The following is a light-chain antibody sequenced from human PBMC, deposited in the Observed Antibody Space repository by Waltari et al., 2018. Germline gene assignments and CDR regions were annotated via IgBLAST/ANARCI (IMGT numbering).Light chain of an antibody. Sequence: EIVLTQSPGTLSLSPGERAALSCRSSQSVSSNYLAWYQQKPGQAPRLLIYGASCRATGIPDRFSGSGSGTDFILSISRLEAEDFAVYYCQQYGTSPRTFGQGTKLEIK. V-gene: IGKV3-20*01. J-gene: IGKJ2*01. CDR2: GAS. CDR3: QQYGTSPRT. CDR1: QSVSSNY.